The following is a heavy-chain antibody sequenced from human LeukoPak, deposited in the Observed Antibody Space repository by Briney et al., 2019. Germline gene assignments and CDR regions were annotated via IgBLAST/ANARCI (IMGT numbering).Heavy chain of an antibody. V-gene: IGHV3-9*03. D-gene: IGHD1-26*01. J-gene: IGHJ4*02. Sequence: GGSLRLSCAASGFTFDDYAMHWVRQAPGKGLEWVSGISWSSGSIGYADSVKGRFTISRDNAKNSLYLQMNSLRAEDMALYYCAKASLGDYFDYWGQGTLVTVSS. CDR1: GFTFDDYA. CDR3: AKASLGDYFDY. CDR2: ISWSSGSI.